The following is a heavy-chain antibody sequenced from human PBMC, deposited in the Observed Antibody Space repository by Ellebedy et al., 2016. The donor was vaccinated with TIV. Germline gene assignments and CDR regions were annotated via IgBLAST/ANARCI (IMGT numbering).Heavy chain of an antibody. Sequence: GESLKISCAASGFTFSKYWMSWVRQAPGKGLEWVSTMTSSGATTYYADSVKGRFTISRDNSKYTLYLQMNSLRAQDTAVYYCVKDSEFGDYRYYYGMDVWGQGTTVTVSS. CDR2: MTSSGATT. D-gene: IGHD4-17*01. CDR3: VKDSEFGDYRYYYGMDV. J-gene: IGHJ6*02. V-gene: IGHV3-23*01. CDR1: GFTFSKYW.